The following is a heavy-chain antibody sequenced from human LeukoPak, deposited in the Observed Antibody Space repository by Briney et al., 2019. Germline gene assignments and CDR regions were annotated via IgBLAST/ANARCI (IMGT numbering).Heavy chain of an antibody. J-gene: IGHJ4*02. V-gene: IGHV1-46*01. CDR3: ARDPPTGYSSGWYFDY. CDR2: INPSGGST. D-gene: IGHD6-19*01. Sequence: ASVTVSCTASGYTFTSYYMHWVRQAPGQGLEWMGLINPSGGSTSYAQKFQGRVTMTRDTSASTVYVELSSLRSEDTAVYYCARDPPTGYSSGWYFDYWGQGTLVTVSS. CDR1: GYTFTSYY.